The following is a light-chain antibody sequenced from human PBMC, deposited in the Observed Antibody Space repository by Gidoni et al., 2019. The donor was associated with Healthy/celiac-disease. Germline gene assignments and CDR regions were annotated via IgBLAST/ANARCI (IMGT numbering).Light chain of an antibody. CDR1: NKGSKS. V-gene: IGLV3-21*02. Sequence: SYALPQPPPVSVAPGQTARITCAGHNKGSKSVHGYQQKPVQAPVLVVYDDSDRPSGIPERFSGSNSGNTATLTISRVEAGDEADYYCQVWDSSSDHPVFGTGTKVTVL. CDR3: QVWDSSSDHPV. CDR2: DDS. J-gene: IGLJ1*01.